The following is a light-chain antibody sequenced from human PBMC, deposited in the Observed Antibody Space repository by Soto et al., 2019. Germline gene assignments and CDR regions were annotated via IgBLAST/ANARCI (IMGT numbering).Light chain of an antibody. J-gene: IGKJ2*01. CDR2: DAS. V-gene: IGKV3-11*01. Sequence: EIVLKQSPAPLSLSPGERATLSCRASQSAGSYLTWYQQKPGQAPRLLIYDASNSATGIPARFSGSGSGTDFTLTISGFQAEDFAVSYYQQRGDRPPYTFGQGTKLEIK. CDR3: QQRGDRPPYT. CDR1: QSAGSY.